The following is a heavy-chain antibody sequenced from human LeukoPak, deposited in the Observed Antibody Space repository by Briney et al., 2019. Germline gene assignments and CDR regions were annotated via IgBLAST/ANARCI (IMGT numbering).Heavy chain of an antibody. Sequence: QSGGSLRLSCAASGFTFSSYGIHWVRQAPGKGLEWVAVTSSDLNVKLYADSVKGRFTISRDNSRSTLYLQMNSLRPEDTAIYYCAREGYYGSGSPPSLYFDYWGQGTLVTVSS. CDR1: GFTFSSYG. D-gene: IGHD3-10*01. V-gene: IGHV3-30*03. CDR2: TSSDLNVK. J-gene: IGHJ4*02. CDR3: AREGYYGSGSPPSLYFDY.